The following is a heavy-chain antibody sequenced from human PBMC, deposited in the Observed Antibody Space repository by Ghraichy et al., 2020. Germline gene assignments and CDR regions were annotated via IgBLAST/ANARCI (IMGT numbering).Heavy chain of an antibody. V-gene: IGHV1-2*02. J-gene: IGHJ5*02. CDR1: GYTFTGYY. Sequence: ASVKVSCKASGYTFTGYYMHWVRQAPGQGLEWMGWINPNSGGTNYAQKFQGRVTMTRDTSISTAYMELSRLRSDDTAVYYCASEPPFGTTWEYWFDPWGQGTLVTVSS. CDR3: ASEPPFGTTWEYWFDP. CDR2: INPNSGGT. D-gene: IGHD1-7*01.